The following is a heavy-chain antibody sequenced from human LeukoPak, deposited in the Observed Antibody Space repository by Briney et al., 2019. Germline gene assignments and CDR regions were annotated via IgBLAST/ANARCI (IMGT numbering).Heavy chain of an antibody. CDR3: AREGVGESTWDYYYYYYYMDV. D-gene: IGHD3-10*01. CDR1: GFTFSSYG. CDR2: ISGSGGST. J-gene: IGHJ6*03. Sequence: GGSLRLSCAASGFTFSSYGMSWVRQAPGKGLEWVSAISGSGGSTYYADSVKGRFTISRDNSKNTLYLQMNSLRAEDTAVYYCAREGVGESTWDYYYYYYYMDVWGKGTTVTVSS. V-gene: IGHV3-23*01.